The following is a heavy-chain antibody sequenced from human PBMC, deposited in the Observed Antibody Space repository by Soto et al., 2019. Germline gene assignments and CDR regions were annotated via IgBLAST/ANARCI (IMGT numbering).Heavy chain of an antibody. CDR1: GFTFSSYA. CDR3: AKDRLDTDYYFDY. V-gene: IGHV3-23*01. Sequence: PGGSLRLSCAASGFTFSSYAMSGVRQAPGKGLEWVSAISGSGGSTYYADSVKGRFTISRDNSKNTLYLQMNSLRAEDTAVYYCAKDRLDTDYYFDYWGQGTLVTVSS. D-gene: IGHD5-18*01. CDR2: ISGSGGST. J-gene: IGHJ4*02.